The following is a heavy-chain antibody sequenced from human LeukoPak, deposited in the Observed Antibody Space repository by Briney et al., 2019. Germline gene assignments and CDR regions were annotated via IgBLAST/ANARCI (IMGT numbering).Heavy chain of an antibody. J-gene: IGHJ6*03. CDR2: IGGSDGRT. D-gene: IGHD3-22*01. Sequence: GGSLRLSCAASGFTFSTYAMSWVRQAPGKGLEWVSLIGGSDGRTRYADSVKGRFTISRDNSKNTLYLEMNSLRAENTAVYYCAKDSSSYDWGYMDVWGKGTTVTISS. CDR1: GFTFSTYA. CDR3: AKDSSSYDWGYMDV. V-gene: IGHV3-23*01.